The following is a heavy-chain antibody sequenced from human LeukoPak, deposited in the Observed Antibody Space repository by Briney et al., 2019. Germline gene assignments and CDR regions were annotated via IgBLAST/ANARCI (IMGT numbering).Heavy chain of an antibody. CDR2: IIPIFGTA. D-gene: IGHD1-26*01. CDR1: GYTFTSYG. J-gene: IGHJ4*02. V-gene: IGHV1-69*13. Sequence: SVKVSCKASGYTFTSYGISWVRQAPGQGLEWMGGIIPIFGTANYAQKFQGRVTITADESTSTAYMELSSLRSEDTAVYYCARVPRGIVGATTHSLDYWGQGTLVTVSS. CDR3: ARVPRGIVGATTHSLDY.